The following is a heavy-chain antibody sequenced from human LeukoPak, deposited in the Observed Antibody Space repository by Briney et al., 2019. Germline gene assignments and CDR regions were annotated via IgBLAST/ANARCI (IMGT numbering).Heavy chain of an antibody. CDR1: GFTFSSYP. D-gene: IGHD3-10*01. Sequence: GGSLRLSCSASGFTFSSYPIHWVPQAPGKGLEYVSAISSNGGSTYYADSVKGRFTISRDNSKNTLYPQMSSLRAEDTAVYYCVKGRITMVRGVFDYWGQGTLVTVSS. J-gene: IGHJ4*02. V-gene: IGHV3-64D*09. CDR3: VKGRITMVRGVFDY. CDR2: ISSNGGST.